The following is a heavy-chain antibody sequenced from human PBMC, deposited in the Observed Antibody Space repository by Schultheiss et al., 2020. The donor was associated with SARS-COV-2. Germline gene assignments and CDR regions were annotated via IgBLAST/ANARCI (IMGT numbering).Heavy chain of an antibody. CDR3: AKSVPYGVHGGVSDY. Sequence: GGSLRLSCAASGFTFSSYGMHWVRQAPGKGLEWVAVISYDGSNKYYADSVKGRFTISRDNSKNTLYLQMNSLRAEDTAVYYCAKSVPYGVHGGVSDYWGQGTLVTVSS. CDR1: GFTFSSYG. V-gene: IGHV3-30*18. CDR2: ISYDGSNK. J-gene: IGHJ4*02. D-gene: IGHD4-17*01.